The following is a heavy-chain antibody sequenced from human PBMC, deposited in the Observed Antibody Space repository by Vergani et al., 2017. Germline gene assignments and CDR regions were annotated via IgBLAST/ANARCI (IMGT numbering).Heavy chain of an antibody. V-gene: IGHV3-23*04. Sequence: VQLVESGGGLVKPGGSLRLSCAASGFTFSSYEMNWVRQAPGKGLEWVSAISGSGGDTYYADSVKGRFTISRDNSKNTLYLQMNSLRPEDTAVYYCAKAGYDSSGYYQYYFDYWGQGTLVTVSS. CDR2: ISGSGGDT. D-gene: IGHD3-22*01. CDR3: AKAGYDSSGYYQYYFDY. CDR1: GFTFSSYE. J-gene: IGHJ4*02.